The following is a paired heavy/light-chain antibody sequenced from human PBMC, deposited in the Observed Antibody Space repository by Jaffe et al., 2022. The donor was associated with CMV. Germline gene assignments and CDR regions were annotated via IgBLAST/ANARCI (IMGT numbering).Light chain of an antibody. V-gene: IGKV1-39*01. J-gene: IGKJ1*01. Sequence: DIQMTQSPSSLSASVGDRVTITCRASQSISNYVNWYQQKSGKAPKLLIYAASSLQSGVPSRFGGSGSGTDFTLTITSLQPEDAVTYFCQQSYSSDPTFGQGTKVEIQ. CDR2: AAS. CDR1: QSISNY. CDR3: QQSYSSDPT.
Heavy chain of an antibody. V-gene: IGHV3-23*01. CDR2: ISGSGGST. J-gene: IGHJ6*02. D-gene: IGHD2-2*01. CDR1: GFSFSSYV. Sequence: EAQLLESGGGLVQPGGSLRLSCAASGFSFSSYVMTWVRQAPGKGLEWVSGISGSGGSTYYADSVKGRFTISRDNSKNTVYLQMNSLRAEDTAVYYCAKGSSTHYTVSYYSGMDVWGQGTTVTVSS. CDR3: AKGSSTHYTVSYYSGMDV.